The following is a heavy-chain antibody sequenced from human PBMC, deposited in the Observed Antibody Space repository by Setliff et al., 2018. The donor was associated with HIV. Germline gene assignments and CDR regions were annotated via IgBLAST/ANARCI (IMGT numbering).Heavy chain of an antibody. J-gene: IGHJ6*03. Sequence: GESLKISCAASGFTFGSYDMNWVRQAPGKGLEWVSYISGSGSIIYYADSVKGRFAISRDNAEYSLHLQMNSLRAEDTAVYYCARARLRNYYYYMDVWAKGTTVTAP. D-gene: IGHD5-12*01. CDR3: ARARLRNYYYYMDV. CDR2: ISGSGSII. V-gene: IGHV3-48*03. CDR1: GFTFGSYD.